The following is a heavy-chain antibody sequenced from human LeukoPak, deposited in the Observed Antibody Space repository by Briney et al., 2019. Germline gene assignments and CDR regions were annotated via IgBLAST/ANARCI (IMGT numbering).Heavy chain of an antibody. CDR2: FDPEDGET. CDR3: ARGGDTAMVMGSYYGMDV. J-gene: IGHJ6*02. D-gene: IGHD5-18*01. CDR1: GYTLTELS. V-gene: IGHV1-24*01. Sequence: EASVKVSCKVSGYTLTELSMHWVRQAPGKGLEWMGGFDPEDGETIYAQKFQGRVTMTRDTSTSTVYMELSSLRSEDTAVYYCARGGDTAMVMGSYYGMDVWGQGTTVTVSS.